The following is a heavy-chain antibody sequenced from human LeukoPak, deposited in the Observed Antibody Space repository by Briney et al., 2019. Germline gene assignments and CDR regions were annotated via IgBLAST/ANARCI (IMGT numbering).Heavy chain of an antibody. Sequence: GGSLRLSCAASGFTFSSYAMSWVRQAPGKGLEWVSAISGSGGSTYYADSVKGRFTISRDNSKNTLYLQMNSLRAEDTAVYYCAKDQSPFIMIVVVIRSYTFDIWGQGTMVTVSS. J-gene: IGHJ3*02. D-gene: IGHD3-22*01. V-gene: IGHV3-23*01. CDR3: AKDQSPFIMIVVVIRSYTFDI. CDR1: GFTFSSYA. CDR2: ISGSGGST.